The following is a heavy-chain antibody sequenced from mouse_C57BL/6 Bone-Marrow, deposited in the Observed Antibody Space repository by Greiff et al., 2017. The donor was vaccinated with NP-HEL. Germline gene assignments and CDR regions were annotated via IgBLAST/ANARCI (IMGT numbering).Heavy chain of an antibody. CDR1: GYTFTSYW. CDR2: INPSNGGT. J-gene: IGHJ4*01. D-gene: IGHD2-3*01. Sequence: QVQLKQPGTELVKPGASVKLSCKASGYTFTSYWMHWVKQRPGQGLEWIGNINPSNGGTNYNEKFKSKATLTVDKSSSTAYMQLSSLTSEDSAVYYCARWGLLHYYAMDYWGQGTSVTVSS. V-gene: IGHV1-53*01. CDR3: ARWGLLHYYAMDY.